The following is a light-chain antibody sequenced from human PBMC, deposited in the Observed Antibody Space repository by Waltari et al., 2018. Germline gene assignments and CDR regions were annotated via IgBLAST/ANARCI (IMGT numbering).Light chain of an antibody. V-gene: IGKV1-39*01. CDR2: GAS. CDR1: QDINRY. Sequence: EIQMTQSPSSLSASAGDRVTITCRASQDINRYVNWYQQRPGKAPKLLIYGASTLQSGVPSRFTGSGSGTDFTLTINSLQPEDFGTYYCQQTYSTTWTFGQGTRVESK. CDR3: QQTYSTTWT. J-gene: IGKJ1*01.